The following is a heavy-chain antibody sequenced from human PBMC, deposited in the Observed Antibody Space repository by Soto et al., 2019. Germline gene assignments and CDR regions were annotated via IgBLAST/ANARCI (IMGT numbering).Heavy chain of an antibody. J-gene: IGHJ5*02. CDR1: GFTFSNSA. Sequence: EVQLLESGGGLIQPGGSLRLSCAASGFTFSNSAMGWVRQAPGKGLEWVSAVSGSGASTYYADSVHGRFTISRDNPKSTLSLQMNSLRAEDTAVYYCARGVPNLCSSTSCYTSKWFDPWGQGTLVTVSS. CDR3: ARGVPNLCSSTSCYTSKWFDP. D-gene: IGHD2-2*02. V-gene: IGHV3-23*01. CDR2: VSGSGAST.